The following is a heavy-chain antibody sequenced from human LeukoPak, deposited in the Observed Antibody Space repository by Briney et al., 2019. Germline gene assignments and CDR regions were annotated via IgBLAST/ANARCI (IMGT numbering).Heavy chain of an antibody. CDR1: GGSISSYY. CDR2: IYYSGST. Sequence: SETLSLTCTVAGGSISSYYWSWIRQPPGKGLEWIGYIYYSGSTNYNPSLKGRVTISVDTSKNQFSLQLSSVTAADTAVYYCARHGDSYGRPYYFDYWGQGTLVTVSS. CDR3: ARHGDSYGRPYYFDY. D-gene: IGHD5-18*01. V-gene: IGHV4-59*08. J-gene: IGHJ4*02.